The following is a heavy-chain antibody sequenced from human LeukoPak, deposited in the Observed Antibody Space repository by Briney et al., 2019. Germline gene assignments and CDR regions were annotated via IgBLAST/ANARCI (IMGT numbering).Heavy chain of an antibody. CDR2: IYYSGST. J-gene: IGHJ4*02. CDR3: ARGVFYDYVWGSYRNHFDY. D-gene: IGHD3-16*02. V-gene: IGHV4-39*07. CDR1: GGSISSSSYY. Sequence: KPSETLSLTCTVSGGSISSSSYYWGWIRQPPGKGLEWIGSIYYSGSTYYNPSLKSRVTISVDKSKNQFSLKLSSVTAADTAVYYCARGVFYDYVWGSYRNHFDYWGQGTLVTVSS.